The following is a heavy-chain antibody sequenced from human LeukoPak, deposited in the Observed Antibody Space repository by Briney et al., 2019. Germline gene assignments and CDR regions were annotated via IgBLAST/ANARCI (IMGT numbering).Heavy chain of an antibody. CDR3: ATSAFWSGFYGNFDF. J-gene: IGHJ4*02. CDR1: GYTFTGYY. V-gene: IGHV3-30-3*01. Sequence: SCKASGYTFTGYYMHWVRQAPGKGLEWVALISYDGSNKYYADSVKGRFTISRDNSKNTLYLRINSLRAEDTAVYYCATSAFWSGFYGNFDFWGQGTLVTVSS. D-gene: IGHD3-3*01. CDR2: ISYDGSNK.